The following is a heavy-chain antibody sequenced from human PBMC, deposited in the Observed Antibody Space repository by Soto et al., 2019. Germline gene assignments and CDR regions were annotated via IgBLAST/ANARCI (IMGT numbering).Heavy chain of an antibody. CDR2: IIPIFGTA. CDR3: AIPSTTVTTLSYYGMDV. CDR1: GGTFSSYA. J-gene: IGHJ6*02. Sequence: SVKVSCKXSGGTFSSYAISWVRQAPGQGLEWMGGIIPIFGTANYAQQFQGRVTITADESTSTAHMELSSLRSEDTAVYYCAIPSTTVTTLSYYGMDVWGQGTTVTVSS. D-gene: IGHD4-17*01. V-gene: IGHV1-69*13.